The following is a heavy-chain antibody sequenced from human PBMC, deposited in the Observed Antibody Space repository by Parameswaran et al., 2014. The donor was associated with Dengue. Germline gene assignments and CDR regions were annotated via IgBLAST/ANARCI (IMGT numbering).Heavy chain of an antibody. CDR3: ARTYSGSYWMLNAADV. V-gene: IGHV4-59*01. J-gene: IGHJ6*02. D-gene: IGHD1-26*01. Sequence: VRQMPGKGLEWIGYIYHTGSTSYNPSLQSRVTMSVDTSKNQVSLKVNSVTAADTAVYYCARTYSGSYWMLNAADVWGQGTTVTVSS. CDR2: IYHTGST.